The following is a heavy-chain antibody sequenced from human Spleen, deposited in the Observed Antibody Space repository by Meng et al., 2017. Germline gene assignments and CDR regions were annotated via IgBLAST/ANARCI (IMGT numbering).Heavy chain of an antibody. J-gene: IGHJ4*02. Sequence: QVPVVQFGADVKRHGASVKVYCKDTHYTFTGYGVGWFRQAPGQGLDWMAWLGAHDGDTSHAPKFQGRVTVSAVRPTATAYMELRSLRSDDTAVYYCARGAPGRSYSDYWGQGTLVTVSS. CDR2: LGAHDGDT. V-gene: IGHV1-18*01. CDR1: HYTFTGYG. CDR3: ARGAPGRSYSDY. D-gene: IGHD3-10*01.